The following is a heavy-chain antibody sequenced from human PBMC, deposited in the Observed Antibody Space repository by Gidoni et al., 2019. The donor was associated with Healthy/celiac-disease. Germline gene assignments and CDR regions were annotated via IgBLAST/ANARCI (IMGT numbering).Heavy chain of an antibody. CDR2: IWYDGSNK. Sequence: QVQLVEAGGGVVQPGRSLRLSCAASGFTFSSYGMDWVRQAPGQGLEWVAVIWYDGSNKYYADAVKGRFTISRDNSKNTLYLKMNSRRAEDTAVYYCARDYGDYPTHGMDVWGQGTTVTVSS. D-gene: IGHD4-17*01. V-gene: IGHV3-33*01. J-gene: IGHJ6*02. CDR1: GFTFSSYG. CDR3: ARDYGDYPTHGMDV.